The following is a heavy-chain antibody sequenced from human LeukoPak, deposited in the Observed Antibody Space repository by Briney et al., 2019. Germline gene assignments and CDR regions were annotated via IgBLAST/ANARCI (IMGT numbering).Heavy chain of an antibody. Sequence: SETLSLTCAVSGGSISSSNWWSWVRQPPGKGLKWIGEIYHSGSTNYNPSLKSRVTISLDKSKNQFSLKLSSVTAADTAVYYCARLNLSNLAAAGSYYYGMDVWGKGTTVTVSS. D-gene: IGHD6-13*01. CDR2: IYHSGST. V-gene: IGHV4-4*02. J-gene: IGHJ6*04. CDR1: GGSISSSNW. CDR3: ARLNLSNLAAAGSYYYGMDV.